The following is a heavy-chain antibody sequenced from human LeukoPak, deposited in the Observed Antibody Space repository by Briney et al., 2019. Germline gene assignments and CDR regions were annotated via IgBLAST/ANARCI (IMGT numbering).Heavy chain of an antibody. V-gene: IGHV3-21*01. Sequence: KPGGSLRLSCAASGFTFSTYSMNWVRQAPGKGLEWVSSLSRTGSYIYYADSVKGRFTISRDNAKNSLYLQMNSLRAEDTAVYYCARGSTTISWFIHSWFDPWGPGTLVTVSS. CDR1: GFTFSTYS. J-gene: IGHJ5*02. CDR2: LSRTGSYI. CDR3: ARGSTTISWFIHSWFDP. D-gene: IGHD3-3*01.